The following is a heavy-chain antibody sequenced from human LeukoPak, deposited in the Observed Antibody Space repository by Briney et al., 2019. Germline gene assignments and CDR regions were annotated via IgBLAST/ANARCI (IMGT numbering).Heavy chain of an antibody. D-gene: IGHD3-22*01. V-gene: IGHV3-23*01. CDR2: ISGSGGST. J-gene: IGHJ4*02. Sequence: PGGSLRLSCAASGFTFSSYAMNWVRQAPGKGLEWVSGISGSGGSTYYADSVKGRFTISRDNSKNTLYLQMNSLNTEDTAVYYCTTDVVYYYDSSAFDYWGQGTLVTVSS. CDR1: GFTFSSYA. CDR3: TTDVVYYYDSSAFDY.